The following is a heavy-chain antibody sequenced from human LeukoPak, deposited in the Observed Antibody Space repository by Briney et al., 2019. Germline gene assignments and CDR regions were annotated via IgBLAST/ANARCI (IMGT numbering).Heavy chain of an antibody. CDR1: GYTFTGYY. Sequence: ASVKVSCKASGYTFTGYYMHWVRQAPGQGLEWMGWINPNSGGTNYAQKFQGRVTMTRDTSTSTVYMELSSLRSEDTAVYYCATSYSSGFLFDYWGQGTLVTVSS. J-gene: IGHJ4*02. CDR3: ATSYSSGFLFDY. V-gene: IGHV1-2*02. CDR2: INPNSGGT. D-gene: IGHD3-22*01.